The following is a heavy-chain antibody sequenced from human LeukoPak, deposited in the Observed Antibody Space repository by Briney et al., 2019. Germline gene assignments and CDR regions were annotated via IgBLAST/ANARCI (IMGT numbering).Heavy chain of an antibody. CDR2: IYTSGST. J-gene: IGHJ5*02. D-gene: IGHD3-3*01. CDR1: GGSISSYY. V-gene: IGHV4-4*07. Sequence: PSETLSLTCTVSGGSISSYYWSWIRQPARKGLEWIGRIYTSGSTNYNPSLKSRVTMSVDTSKNQFSLKLSSVTAADTAVYYCARDQYHDFWSGYYPAWFDPWGQGTLVTVSS. CDR3: ARDQYHDFWSGYYPAWFDP.